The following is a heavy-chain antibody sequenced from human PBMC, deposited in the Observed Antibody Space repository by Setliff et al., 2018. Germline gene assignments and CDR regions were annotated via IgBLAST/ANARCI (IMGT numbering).Heavy chain of an antibody. D-gene: IGHD3-10*01. CDR3: ARTSGSLHMEYYFDY. V-gene: IGHV4-61*08. J-gene: IGHJ4*02. CDR1: GGSISSGDYY. CDR2: IYYSGST. Sequence: PSETLSLTCTVSGGSISSGDYYWSWIRQPPGKGLEWIGYIYYSGSTNYNPSLKSRVTISIDTSKNQFSLKLSSVTAADTAVYYCARTSGSLHMEYYFDYWGQGTLVTVSS.